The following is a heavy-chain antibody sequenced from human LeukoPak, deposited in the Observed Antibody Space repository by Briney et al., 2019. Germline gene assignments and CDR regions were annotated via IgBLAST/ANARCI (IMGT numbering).Heavy chain of an antibody. Sequence: PGGSLRLSCAASRFTFSSYAMSWVRQAPGKGLEWVSVISATDGSANYADSVKGRFTISRDNSKNTLYLQMNSLRAEDTAVYYCAKSFGPVIAAAGTGADWGQGTLVTVSS. D-gene: IGHD6-13*01. V-gene: IGHV3-23*01. CDR3: AKSFGPVIAAAGTGAD. CDR1: RFTFSSYA. J-gene: IGHJ4*02. CDR2: ISATDGSA.